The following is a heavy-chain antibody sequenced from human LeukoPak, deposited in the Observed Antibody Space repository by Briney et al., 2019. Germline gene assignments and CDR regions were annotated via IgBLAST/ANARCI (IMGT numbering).Heavy chain of an antibody. D-gene: IGHD6-13*01. J-gene: IGHJ3*02. CDR2: IIPIFGTA. V-gene: IGHV1-69*01. CDR3: ARDHSSSWSNAFDI. Sequence: SVKVSCKASGGTFSSYAISWVRQVPGQGLEWMGGIIPIFGTANYAQKFQGRVTITADESTSTAYMELSSLRSEDTAVYYCARDHSSSWSNAFDIWGQGTMVTVSS. CDR1: GGTFSSYA.